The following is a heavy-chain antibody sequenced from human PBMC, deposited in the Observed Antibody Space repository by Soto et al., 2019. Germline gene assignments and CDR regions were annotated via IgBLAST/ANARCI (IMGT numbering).Heavy chain of an antibody. Sequence: SETLSLTCAVYGGSFSGYYWSWIRQPPGKGLELIGEINHSGSTNYNPSLKSRVTISVDTSKNQFSLKLGSVTAADTAVYYYARAFGVVRKHYYYGMDVWGQGTTVTVSS. V-gene: IGHV4-34*01. D-gene: IGHD3-3*01. CDR3: ARAFGVVRKHYYYGMDV. CDR1: GGSFSGYY. J-gene: IGHJ6*02. CDR2: INHSGST.